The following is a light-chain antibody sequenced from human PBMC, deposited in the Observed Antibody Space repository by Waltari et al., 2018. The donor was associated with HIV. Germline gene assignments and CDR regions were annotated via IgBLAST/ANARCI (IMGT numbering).Light chain of an antibody. J-gene: IGKJ3*01. CDR1: QSVSSN. V-gene: IGKV3-15*01. CDR3: QQYNNWPPEIT. CDR2: GAS. Sequence: EIVMTQSQATLSVSPGERATLSCRASQSVSSNLAWYQQKPGQAPRLLVFGASTRATGIPARFSGSGSGTEFTLTISSLQSEDFAVYYCQQYNNWPPEITFGPGTKVDIK.